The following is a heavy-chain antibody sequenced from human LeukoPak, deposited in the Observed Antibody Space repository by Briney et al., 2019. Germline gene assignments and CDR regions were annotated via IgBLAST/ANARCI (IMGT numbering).Heavy chain of an antibody. Sequence: GGSRRLSCSASGFIFSRYGMHWVRQAPGKGLEWVAVIWYDGGNKYYADSVKGRFTISRDNSKNTLSLQMNSLRAEDTAVYYCASDHGAYWGQGTLVTVSS. J-gene: IGHJ4*02. V-gene: IGHV3-33*01. CDR2: IWYDGGNK. D-gene: IGHD1-26*01. CDR1: GFIFSRYG. CDR3: ASDHGAY.